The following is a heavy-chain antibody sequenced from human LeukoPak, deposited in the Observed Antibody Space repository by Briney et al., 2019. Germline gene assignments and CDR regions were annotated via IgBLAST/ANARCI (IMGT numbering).Heavy chain of an antibody. CDR1: GFTVSSTC. CDR3: ARVGMYYYDSSGYLTFDY. Sequence: GGSLRLSCAASGFTVSSTCMSWVRQAPGKGLEWVSIIYSGDNTYYADSVKGRFTISRDNSKNTMFLQMNSLRAEDTAVYYCARVGMYYYDSSGYLTFDYWGQGTLVTVSS. D-gene: IGHD3-22*01. CDR2: IYSGDNT. J-gene: IGHJ4*02. V-gene: IGHV3-53*01.